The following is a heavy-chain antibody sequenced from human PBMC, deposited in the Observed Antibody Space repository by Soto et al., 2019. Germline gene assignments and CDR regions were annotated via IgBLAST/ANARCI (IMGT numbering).Heavy chain of an antibody. V-gene: IGHV4-59*01. Sequence: SETLSLTCTVSGGSISSYYWSWIRQPPGKGLEWIGYIYYSGSTNYNPSLKSRVTISVDTSKNQFSLKLSSVTAADTAVYYCATAEGELSLYLSYWGQGTLVTVSS. D-gene: IGHD3-16*02. CDR3: ATAEGELSLYLSY. J-gene: IGHJ4*02. CDR2: IYYSGST. CDR1: GGSISSYY.